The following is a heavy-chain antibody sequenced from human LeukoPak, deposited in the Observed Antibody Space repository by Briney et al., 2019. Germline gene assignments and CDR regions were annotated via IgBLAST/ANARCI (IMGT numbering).Heavy chain of an antibody. CDR2: ISGSGGST. CDR3: AKRHFLPNYYDSSGYYDY. V-gene: IGHV3-23*01. D-gene: IGHD3-22*01. J-gene: IGHJ4*02. Sequence: GGPLRLSCAASGFTFSSYAMSWVRQAPGKGLEWVSAISGSGGSTYYADSVKGRFTISRDNSKNTLYLQMNSLRAEDTVVYYCAKRHFLPNYYDSSGYYDYWGQGTLVTVSS. CDR1: GFTFSSYA.